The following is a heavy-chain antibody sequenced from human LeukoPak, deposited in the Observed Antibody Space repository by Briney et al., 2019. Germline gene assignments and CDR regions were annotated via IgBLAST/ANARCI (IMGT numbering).Heavy chain of an antibody. CDR1: GFTFSSCA. Sequence: GGSLRLSCAASGFTFSSCAMSWVRQAPGKGLEWVSAISGSGGSTYYADSVKGRFTISRDNSKNTLYLQMNSLRAEDTAVYYCAKVMIVVVITATGCFDYWGQGTLVTVSS. D-gene: IGHD3-22*01. CDR2: ISGSGGST. CDR3: AKVMIVVVITATGCFDY. V-gene: IGHV3-23*01. J-gene: IGHJ4*02.